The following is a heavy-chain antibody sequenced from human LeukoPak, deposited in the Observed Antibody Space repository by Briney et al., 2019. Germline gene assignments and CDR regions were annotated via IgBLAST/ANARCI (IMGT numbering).Heavy chain of an antibody. Sequence: GGSLRLSCAASGFAFSSYAMHWVRQAPGKGREGVAVISFDGIKKHSADSVKGRFTISRDNSKNTLFLQMNSLRAEDTAVYYCARGGHYNFWSGYSDYHSMDVWGKGTTVTVYS. CDR2: ISFDGIKK. CDR3: ARGGHYNFWSGYSDYHSMDV. CDR1: GFAFSSYA. V-gene: IGHV3-30*01. J-gene: IGHJ6*03. D-gene: IGHD3-3*01.